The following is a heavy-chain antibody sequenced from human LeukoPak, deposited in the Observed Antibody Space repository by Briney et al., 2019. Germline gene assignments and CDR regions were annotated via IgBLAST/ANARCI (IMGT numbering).Heavy chain of an antibody. CDR2: INHSGSP. CDR3: ARAPMVRGVITPYYFDY. V-gene: IGHV4-34*01. D-gene: IGHD3-10*01. J-gene: IGHJ4*02. CDR1: GGSFSGYY. Sequence: PSETLSLTCAVYGGSFSGYYWSWIRQPPGKGLEWIGEINHSGSPNYNPSLKSRVTISVDKSKNQFSQKLSSVTAADTAVYYCARAPMVRGVITPYYFDYWGQGTLVTVSS.